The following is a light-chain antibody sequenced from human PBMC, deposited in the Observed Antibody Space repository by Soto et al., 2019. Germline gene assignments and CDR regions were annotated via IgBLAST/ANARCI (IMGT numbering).Light chain of an antibody. CDR2: ATS. J-gene: IGKJ5*01. Sequence: DIQMTQPPSSLSSSVEDRVTITCRASQSIRTYLNWYQQKSGKAPKLLIYATSNLQSGVPSRFSGSGSGTDFTLTINSLQPEDFETYCDQRSYITPQTLFAQDTRLEIK. CDR1: QSIRTY. V-gene: IGKV1-39*01. CDR3: QRSYITPQTL.